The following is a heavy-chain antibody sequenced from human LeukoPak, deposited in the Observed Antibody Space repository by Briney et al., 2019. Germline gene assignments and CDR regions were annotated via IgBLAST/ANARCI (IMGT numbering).Heavy chain of an antibody. CDR3: ARDSGYYYDSSGPPFDY. V-gene: IGHV3-21*01. CDR2: ISSSSSYI. CDR1: GFTFSSYS. Sequence: PGGSLRLSCAASGFTFSSYSMNWLREAPGKALVGVSSISSSSSYIQYADSVKGRFTISRDNAKNSLYLQMNSLRAEDTAVYYCARDSGYYYDSSGPPFDYWGQGTLVTVSS. D-gene: IGHD3-22*01. J-gene: IGHJ4*02.